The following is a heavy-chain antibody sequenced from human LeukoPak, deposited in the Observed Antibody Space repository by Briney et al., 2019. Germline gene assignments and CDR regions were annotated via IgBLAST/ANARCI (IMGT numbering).Heavy chain of an antibody. CDR3: AKVGSGWFFDY. CDR2: IRHDGSNK. J-gene: IGHJ4*02. CDR1: GFTFSSYW. Sequence: GGSLRLSCAASGFTFSSYWMSWVRQAPGKGLEWVANIRHDGSNKFYADSVKGRFTISRDNAKNTLWLQMNSLRAEDTAAYYCAKVGSGWFFDYWGQGTLVTVSS. V-gene: IGHV3-7*03. D-gene: IGHD6-19*01.